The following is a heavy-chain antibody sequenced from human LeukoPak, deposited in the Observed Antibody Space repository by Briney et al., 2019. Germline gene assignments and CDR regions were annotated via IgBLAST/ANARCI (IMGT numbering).Heavy chain of an antibody. CDR1: GFSFSRYW. Sequence: GGSLRLSCEASGFSFSRYWMSWVRQAPLRGLEWVANIKPDGSEIYYVDSVKGRFTVSRDNAKSSLYLQMNSLRAEDTAVYYCARAMVWDHGDYWGQGTLVTVSS. CDR2: IKPDGSEI. D-gene: IGHD1-14*01. CDR3: ARAMVWDHGDY. J-gene: IGHJ4*02. V-gene: IGHV3-7*01.